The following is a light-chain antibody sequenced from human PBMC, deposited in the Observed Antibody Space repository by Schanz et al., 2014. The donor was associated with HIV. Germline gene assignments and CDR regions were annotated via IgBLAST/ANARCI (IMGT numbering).Light chain of an antibody. CDR3: QSYDSSLSGPNWV. CDR1: SSNIGAGYE. J-gene: IGLJ3*02. Sequence: QSVLTQPPSASGTPGQRVTISCTGSSSNIGAGYEVHWYKQLPGTAPKLLIFDNTNRPSGVPDRFSASKSGASASLAITGLQAEDEADYYCQSYDSSLSGPNWVFGGGTKLTVL. CDR2: DNT. V-gene: IGLV1-40*01.